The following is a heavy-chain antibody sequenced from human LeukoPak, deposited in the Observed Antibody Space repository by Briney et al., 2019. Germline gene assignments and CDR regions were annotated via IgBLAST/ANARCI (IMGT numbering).Heavy chain of an antibody. CDR1: GGSISSYY. J-gene: IGHJ3*02. Sequence: PSETLSLTCTVSGGSISSYYWSWIRQPPGKGLEWIGYIYYSGSTNHNPSLKSRVTISVDTSKNQFSLKLSSVTAADTAVYYCARGVGSSWSSRSSDVFNIWAKGQWSPSLQ. D-gene: IGHD6-13*01. CDR2: IYYSGST. V-gene: IGHV4-59*01. CDR3: ARGVGSSWSSRSSDVFNI.